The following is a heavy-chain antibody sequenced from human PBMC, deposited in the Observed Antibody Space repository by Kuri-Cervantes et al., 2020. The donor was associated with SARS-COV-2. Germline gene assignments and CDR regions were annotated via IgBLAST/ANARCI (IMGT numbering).Heavy chain of an antibody. CDR1: GYTFTSYY. CDR2: INPSGGST. V-gene: IGHV1-46*01. D-gene: IGHD6-19*01. Sequence: ASVKVSCKASGYTFTSYYMHWVRQAPGQGLEWMGIINPSGGSTSYAQKFQGRVTMTRDTSTSTVYMELSSLRSEDTAVYYCASLYSSGWYPTSYYYYMDVWGKGTTVTVSS. J-gene: IGHJ6*03. CDR3: ASLYSSGWYPTSYYYYMDV.